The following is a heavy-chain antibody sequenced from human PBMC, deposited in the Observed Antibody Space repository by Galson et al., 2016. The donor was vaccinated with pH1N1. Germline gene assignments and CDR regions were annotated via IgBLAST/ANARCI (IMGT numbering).Heavy chain of an antibody. V-gene: IGHV3-30*04. D-gene: IGHD5-12*01. CDR3: ARAVFYDVDLVDFYFDF. Sequence: LRLSCAASGFSLSHYYMHWVRQAPGKGLEWVAVTSSDDNRRYYAESVKGRFTISRDNSRSTLYLQMDSLRPEDTAVYFCARAVFYDVDLVDFYFDFWGQGTLVTVSS. J-gene: IGHJ4*02. CDR1: GFSLSHYY. CDR2: TSSDDNRR.